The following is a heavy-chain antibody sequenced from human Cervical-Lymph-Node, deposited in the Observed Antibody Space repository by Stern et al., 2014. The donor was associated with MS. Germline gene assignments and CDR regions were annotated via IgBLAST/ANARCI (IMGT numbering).Heavy chain of an antibody. CDR2: IYPGDSDT. CDR3: AGAYDSSGYYSGEPYDS. Sequence: EVQLEESGAEVKKPGESLRISCKGSEYTFTNYWIAWVRQMPGKGLEYMGIIYPGDSDTRYSPSFQGQVTISADKSINTAYLQWSSLKASDTAIYYCAGAYDSSGYYSGEPYDSWGQGTLVTVSS. D-gene: IGHD3-22*01. CDR1: EYTFTNYW. J-gene: IGHJ4*02. V-gene: IGHV5-51*03.